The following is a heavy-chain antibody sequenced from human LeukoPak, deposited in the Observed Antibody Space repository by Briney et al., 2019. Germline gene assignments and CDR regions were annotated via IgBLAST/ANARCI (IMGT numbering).Heavy chain of an antibody. CDR3: AKESIAVAAFDY. Sequence: GGSLRLSRAASGFSFDDYSMHWVRQAPGKGLEWVSLISWDGGSTYYADSVKGRFTISRDNSKNSLYLQMNSLRTEDTALYYCAKESIAVAAFDYWGQGTLVTVSS. V-gene: IGHV3-43*01. CDR1: GFSFDDYS. CDR2: ISWDGGST. J-gene: IGHJ4*02. D-gene: IGHD6-19*01.